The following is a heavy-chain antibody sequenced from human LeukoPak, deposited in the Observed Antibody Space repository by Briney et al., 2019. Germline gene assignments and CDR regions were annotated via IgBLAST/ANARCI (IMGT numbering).Heavy chain of an antibody. Sequence: SETLSLTCTVSGGSISSSSYYWGWIRQPPGKGLEWFGSIYYSGSTYYNPSLKSRVTISVDTSKNQFSLKLSSVTAAAKAVYYYARPLSTLTGGFDYCCQGTLVAVSS. J-gene: IGHJ4*02. CDR2: IYYSGST. V-gene: IGHV4-39*01. D-gene: IGHD5/OR15-5a*01. CDR3: ARPLSTLTGGFDY. CDR1: GGSISSSSYY.